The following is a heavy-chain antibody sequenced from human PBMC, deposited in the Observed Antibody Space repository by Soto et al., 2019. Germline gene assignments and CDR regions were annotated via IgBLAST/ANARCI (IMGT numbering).Heavy chain of an antibody. J-gene: IGHJ5*02. CDR3: ARATLAVANWFDP. D-gene: IGHD6-19*01. V-gene: IGHV3-21*01. CDR2: ISSSSSYI. Sequence: GSLRLSCAASGFTFSSYSMNWVRQAPGKGLEWVSSISSSSSYIYYADSVKGRFTISRDNAKNSLYLQMNSLRAEDTAVYYCARATLAVANWFDPWGQGTLVTVSS. CDR1: GFTFSSYS.